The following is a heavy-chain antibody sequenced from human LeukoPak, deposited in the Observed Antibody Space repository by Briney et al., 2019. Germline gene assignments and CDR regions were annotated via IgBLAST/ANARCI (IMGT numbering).Heavy chain of an antibody. Sequence: SQTLSLTCAVSGGSISSGGYSWGWIRQPPGKGLEWIGYIYHSGSTYYNPSLKSRVTISVDRSKNQFSLKLSAVTAADTAVYYCARDASGSIDYWGQGTLVTVSS. CDR3: ARDASGSIDY. J-gene: IGHJ4*02. CDR2: IYHSGST. V-gene: IGHV4-30-2*01. D-gene: IGHD3-22*01. CDR1: GGSISSGGYS.